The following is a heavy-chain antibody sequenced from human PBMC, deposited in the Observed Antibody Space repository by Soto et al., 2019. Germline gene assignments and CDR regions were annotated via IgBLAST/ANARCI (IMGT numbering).Heavy chain of an antibody. CDR2: NIPIFDTT. V-gene: IGHV1-69*01. CDR3: AATPYYYDRSGSEVEYYFDY. J-gene: IGHJ4*02. D-gene: IGHD3-22*01. Sequence: QVQLVQSGAEVKKPGSSVKVSCKASGGSFSNYAINWVRQAPGQGLEWMGGNIPIFDTTNHAQKFQARITVTEDEFTSTAYMELSSLRSEDTAVYYCAATPYYYDRSGSEVEYYFDYWGQGTLVTVSS. CDR1: GGSFSNYA.